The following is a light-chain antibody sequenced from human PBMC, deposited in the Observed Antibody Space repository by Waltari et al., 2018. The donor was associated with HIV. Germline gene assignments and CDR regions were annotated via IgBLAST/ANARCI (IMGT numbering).Light chain of an antibody. CDR1: SLRSCF. J-gene: IGLJ1*01. Sequence: SSELTQDPIVSVALGQTIKITCQGDSLRSCFANWYQHRPGQAPVLVVYGGNRRPSGIPDRFSASNSGNTSSLIISKSEAGDEADYFCHSRDTNGERYVFGGGT. V-gene: IGLV3-19*01. CDR2: GGN. CDR3: HSRDTNGERYV.